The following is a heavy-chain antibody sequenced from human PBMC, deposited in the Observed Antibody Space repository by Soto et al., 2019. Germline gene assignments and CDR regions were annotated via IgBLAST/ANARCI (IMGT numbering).Heavy chain of an antibody. CDR1: GYTFTSYD. CDR2: MNPNSGNT. V-gene: IGHV1-8*01. D-gene: IGHD2-15*01. Sequence: QVQLVQSGAEVKKPGASVKVSCKASGYTFTSYDINWVRQATGQGLEWMGWMNPNSGNTGYAQKFQGRVTMTRNTSISTAYMELSSLRSEDTAVYYCARVSAATRTIYYYYYGMDVWDQGTTVTVSS. CDR3: ARVSAATRTIYYYYYGMDV. J-gene: IGHJ6*02.